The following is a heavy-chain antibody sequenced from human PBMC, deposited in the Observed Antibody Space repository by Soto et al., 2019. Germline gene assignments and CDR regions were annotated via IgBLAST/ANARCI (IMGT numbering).Heavy chain of an antibody. D-gene: IGHD6-13*01. CDR3: ARDGGYSSSWFNH. Sequence: PSETLSLTCTVSGGSISSYYWSWIRQPPGKGLEWIGYIYYSGSTNYNPSLKSRVTISVDTSKNQFSLKLSSVTAADTAVYYCARDGGYSSSWFNHWGQGTLVTVSS. CDR1: GGSISSYY. J-gene: IGHJ5*02. CDR2: IYYSGST. V-gene: IGHV4-59*01.